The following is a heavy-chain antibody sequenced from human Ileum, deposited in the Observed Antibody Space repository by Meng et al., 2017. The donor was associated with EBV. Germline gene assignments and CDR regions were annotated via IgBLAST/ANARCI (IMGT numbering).Heavy chain of an antibody. CDR2: ITFNNHKT. CDR3: ARADDYNHS. J-gene: IGHJ4*02. Sequence: VYAGAEGKQPGDSMIVSWKASGDIFTNHILNWLQHATEEGVEYMGWITFNNHKTDYPQYLHGRLTTTKNTSITTSYMQLSLLTSDTAAVYYSARADDYNHSWGQGTLVTVSS. CDR1: GDIFTNHI. D-gene: IGHD5-24*01. V-gene: IGHV1-8*01.